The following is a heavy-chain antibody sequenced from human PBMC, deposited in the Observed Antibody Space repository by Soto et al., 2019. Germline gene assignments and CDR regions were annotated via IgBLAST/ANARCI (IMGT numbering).Heavy chain of an antibody. CDR1: GFTFSSYA. V-gene: IGHV3-23*01. J-gene: IGHJ6*02. CDR3: AKSYEAMSVFNPIPEDSRHYYYGMDV. Sequence: EVQLLESGGGLVQPGGSLRLSCAASGFTFSSYAMSWVRQAPGKGLEWVSAISGSGGSTYYADSVKGRFTISRDNSKNTLYLQMNSLRAEDTAVYYCAKSYEAMSVFNPIPEDSRHYYYGMDVWGQGTTVTVSS. D-gene: IGHD5-12*01. CDR2: ISGSGGST.